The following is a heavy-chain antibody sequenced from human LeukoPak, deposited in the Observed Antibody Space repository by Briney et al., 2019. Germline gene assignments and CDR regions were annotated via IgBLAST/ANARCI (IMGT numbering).Heavy chain of an antibody. CDR1: GFTFSSYD. D-gene: IGHD2-8*02. CDR3: ARSPLTSGYFDY. J-gene: IGHJ4*02. V-gene: IGHV3-13*01. CDR2: IGTAGDT. Sequence: GGSLRLSCAASGFTFSSYDMHWVRQAIGKGLEWVSAIGTAGDTYYPGSVKGRFTISRENAKNSLFLQMNSLRAGDTAVYYCARSPLTSGYFDYWGQGTLVTVSS.